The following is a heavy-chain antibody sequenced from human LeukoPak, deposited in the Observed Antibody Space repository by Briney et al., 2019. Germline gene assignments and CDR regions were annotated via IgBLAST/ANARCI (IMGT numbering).Heavy chain of an antibody. D-gene: IGHD6-13*01. V-gene: IGHV4-59*01. CDR3: ASGLAGYSSSWYSF. CDR1: GGSISSYY. J-gene: IGHJ4*02. Sequence: SETLSLTCTVSGGSISSYYWSWIRQPPGKGLEWIGYINYSGSTNYNPSLKSRVTISVDTSKNQFSLKLSSVTAADTAVYYCASGLAGYSSSWYSFWGQGTLVTVSS. CDR2: INYSGST.